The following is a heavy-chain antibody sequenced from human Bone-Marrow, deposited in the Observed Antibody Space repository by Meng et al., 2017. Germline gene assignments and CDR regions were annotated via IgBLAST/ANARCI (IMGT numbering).Heavy chain of an antibody. Sequence: QPELAESGPGLVKPSETLSLTCTVSGGSISSSSYYWSWIRQPPGKGLEWIGEINHSGSTNYNPSLKSRVTISVDTSKNQFSLKLSSVTAADTAVYYCARGLRAARPLLFGYWGQGTLVTVSS. J-gene: IGHJ4*02. CDR2: INHSGST. CDR1: GGSISSSSYY. CDR3: ARGLRAARPLLFGY. D-gene: IGHD6-6*01. V-gene: IGHV4-39*07.